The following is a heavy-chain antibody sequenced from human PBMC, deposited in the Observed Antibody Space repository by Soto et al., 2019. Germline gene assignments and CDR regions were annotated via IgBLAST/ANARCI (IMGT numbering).Heavy chain of an antibody. Sequence: PSEILSLTCTVSAGSIISYYWRWIRQPPGKGLEWIGYIYYSGSTNYNPSLKSRVTISVDTSKNQFSLKLSSVTAADTAVYYCARTTVTTTPFDCWGQGTLVTVSS. J-gene: IGHJ4*02. CDR3: ARTTVTTTPFDC. V-gene: IGHV4-59*01. CDR2: IYYSGST. CDR1: AGSIISYY. D-gene: IGHD4-17*01.